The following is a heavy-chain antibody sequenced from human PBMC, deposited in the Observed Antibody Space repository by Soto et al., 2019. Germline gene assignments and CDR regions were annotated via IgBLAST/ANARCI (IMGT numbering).Heavy chain of an antibody. J-gene: IGHJ6*02. CDR3: ARIHSSSSSYMDF. CDR1: GDSVSSNSAA. Sequence: SQTLSLTCAISGDSVSSNSAAWNWIRQSPSRGLEWLGRTYYRSKWYYGYAVSVKSRITIKPDTSKNQFSLQLNSVTPEDTAVYYCARIHSSSSSYMDFWGQGTTVTVSS. V-gene: IGHV6-1*01. D-gene: IGHD6-6*01. CDR2: TYYRSKWYY.